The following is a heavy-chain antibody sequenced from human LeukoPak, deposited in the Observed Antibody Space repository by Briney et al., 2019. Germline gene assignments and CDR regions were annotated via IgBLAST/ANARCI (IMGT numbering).Heavy chain of an antibody. Sequence: PSETLSLTCTVSGGSISSYYWSWIRQPPGKGLEWIGYIYYSGSTNYNPSPKSRVTISVDTSKNQFSLKLSSVTAADTAVYYCARVGGHYTWYYHYGMDVWGQGTTVTVSS. J-gene: IGHJ6*02. D-gene: IGHD2-2*02. CDR2: IYYSGST. V-gene: IGHV4-59*01. CDR3: ARVGGHYTWYYHYGMDV. CDR1: GGSISSYY.